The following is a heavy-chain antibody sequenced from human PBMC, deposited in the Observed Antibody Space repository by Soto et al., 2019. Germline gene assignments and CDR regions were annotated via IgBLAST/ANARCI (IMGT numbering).Heavy chain of an antibody. V-gene: IGHV4-34*01. CDR2: INHSGST. J-gene: IGHJ6*02. CDR3: ARGTGITTYGMDV. Sequence: PSETLSLTCAVYGGSFSGYYWSWIRQPPGKGLEWIGEINHSGSTNYNLSLKSRVTISVDTSKNQFSLKLSSVTAADTAVYYCARGTGITTYGMDVWGQGTTVTVSS. D-gene: IGHD3-10*01. CDR1: GGSFSGYY.